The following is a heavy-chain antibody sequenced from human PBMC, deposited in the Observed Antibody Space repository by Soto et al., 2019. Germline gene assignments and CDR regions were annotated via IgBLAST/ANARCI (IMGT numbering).Heavy chain of an antibody. CDR3: AKDILSRAAAGHNFDY. J-gene: IGHJ4*02. D-gene: IGHD6-13*01. CDR2: ISWDGGST. CDR1: GFTFDDYT. V-gene: IGHV3-43*01. Sequence: GSLRLSCAASGFTFDDYTMHWVRQAPGKGLEWVSLISWDGGSTYYADSVKGRFTISRDNSKNSLYLQMNSLRTEDTALYYCAKDILSRAAAGHNFDYWGQGTLVTVSS.